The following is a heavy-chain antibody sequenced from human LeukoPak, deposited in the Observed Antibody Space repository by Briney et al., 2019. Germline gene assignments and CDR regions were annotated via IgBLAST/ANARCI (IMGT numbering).Heavy chain of an antibody. D-gene: IGHD1-14*01. CDR3: TTSPAPGVDY. Sequence: PGGSLRLSCAASGFTFSSYGMHWVRQAPGKGLEWVAVISYDGSNKYYADSVKGRFTISRDDSENTLSLEMNSLKTEDTAVYYCTTSPAPGVDYWGQGTLVTVSS. J-gene: IGHJ4*02. CDR2: ISYDGSNK. CDR1: GFTFSSYG. V-gene: IGHV3-30*03.